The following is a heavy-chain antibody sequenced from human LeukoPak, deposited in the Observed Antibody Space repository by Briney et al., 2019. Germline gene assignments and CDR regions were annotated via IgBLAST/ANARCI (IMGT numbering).Heavy chain of an antibody. CDR2: IFGNGVTT. J-gene: IGHJ5*02. Sequence: GGSLRLSCAASGFTLRNFGMSWVRQAPGKGLEWVSAIFGNGVTTYYADSVKGRFIISRDNSQNRLFLQVNSLRVEDTAVYYCAKGLGEFASAPGSWGQGTLVAVSS. CDR3: AKGLGEFASAPGS. V-gene: IGHV3-23*01. CDR1: GFTLRNFG. D-gene: IGHD6-25*01.